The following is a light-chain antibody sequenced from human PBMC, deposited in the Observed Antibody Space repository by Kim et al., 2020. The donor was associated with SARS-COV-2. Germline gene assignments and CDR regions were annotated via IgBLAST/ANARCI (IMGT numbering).Light chain of an antibody. Sequence: TMLTQSPGTLSLSPGERATLSCRASQSVNSSFLAWYQQKPGQSPRLLIYGASRRATGIPDRFGGSGSGTEFTLSINRLEPDDFAVYFCHQYDGSPPWTFGQGTKVDIK. J-gene: IGKJ1*01. CDR3: HQYDGSPPWT. CDR2: GAS. V-gene: IGKV3-20*01. CDR1: QSVNSSF.